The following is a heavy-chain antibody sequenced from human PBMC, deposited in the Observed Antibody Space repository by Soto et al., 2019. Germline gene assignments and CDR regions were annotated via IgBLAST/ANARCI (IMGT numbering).Heavy chain of an antibody. CDR3: SRVDPGETSPFDH. CDR1: GYIFTSYY. V-gene: IGHV1-46*03. CDR2: INPFDGSR. D-gene: IGHD3-10*01. Sequence: ASVKVSCKASGYIFTSYYIHWVRQAPGQGLERMGWINPFDGSRMFAQSFQGRVTMTRDTSTSTVYMEVSSLRSEDTAVYYCSRVDPGETSPFDHWGQGTLVTVSS. J-gene: IGHJ4*02.